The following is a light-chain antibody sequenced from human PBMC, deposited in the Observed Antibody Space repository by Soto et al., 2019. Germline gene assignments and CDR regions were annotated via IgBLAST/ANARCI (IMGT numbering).Light chain of an antibody. V-gene: IGKV3D-15*01. CDR3: QQHYQWPIT. J-gene: IGKJ5*01. Sequence: EIVLTLSLDLLSVSPRERASISCRASHTVGASLAWYQQRPGQAPRLLFYRISTRATGIPARFSGSGSGTEFTLTINSLQSEDFAVYYCQQHYQWPITFGQGTRLEI. CDR1: HTVGAS. CDR2: RIS.